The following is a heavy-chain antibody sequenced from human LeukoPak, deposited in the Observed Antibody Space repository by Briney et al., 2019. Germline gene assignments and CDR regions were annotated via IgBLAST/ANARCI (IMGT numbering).Heavy chain of an antibody. Sequence: GGSLRLSCAASGFTFSNYEMDWVRQAPGKGLEWVSYISSSGDSIYYTDSVRGRFTISRDNAKNSLYLQMNGLRAEDTAVYYCLRDEVGATTEFDYWGQGTLVTVAS. D-gene: IGHD1-26*01. CDR2: ISSSGDSI. CDR1: GFTFSNYE. CDR3: LRDEVGATTEFDY. J-gene: IGHJ4*02. V-gene: IGHV3-48*03.